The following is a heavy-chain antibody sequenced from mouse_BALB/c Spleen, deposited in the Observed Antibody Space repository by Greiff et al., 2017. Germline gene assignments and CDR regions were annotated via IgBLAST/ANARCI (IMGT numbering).Heavy chain of an antibody. J-gene: IGHJ4*01. CDR1: GFTFSDYN. CDR2: IGDGGSYT. V-gene: IGHV5-4*02. CDR3: ATTAMDY. Sequence: EVQVVESGGGLVKPGGSLKLSCAASGFTFSDYNMYWVRQTPEKRLEWVATIGDGGSYTYYPDSVKGRFTISRDNAKNNLYLQMSSLKSEDTAMYYCATTAMDYWGQGTSVTVSS.